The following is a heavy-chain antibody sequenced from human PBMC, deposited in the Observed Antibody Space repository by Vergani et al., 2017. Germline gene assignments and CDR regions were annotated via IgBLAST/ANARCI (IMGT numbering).Heavy chain of an antibody. V-gene: IGHV3-30*02. CDR3: AKHFRGWGIDY. Sequence: QVHLVESGGGVVQPGGSLRLSCAASEFTFSAYGMRWVRQAPGKGLEFVAFIQFDGSNQYYADSVKGRFTLSRDFSKNTLYLQMNSLRTDDTATYYCAKHFRGWGIDYWGQGTQVIVSS. CDR1: EFTFSAYG. D-gene: IGHD3-16*01. CDR2: IQFDGSNQ. J-gene: IGHJ4*02.